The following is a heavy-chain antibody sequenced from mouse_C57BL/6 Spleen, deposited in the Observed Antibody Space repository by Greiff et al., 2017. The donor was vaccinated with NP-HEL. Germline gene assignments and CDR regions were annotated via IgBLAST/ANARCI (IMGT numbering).Heavy chain of an antibody. CDR3: ARYDYDGNGFDY. CDR2: IYPGSGNT. CDR1: GYTFTDYY. D-gene: IGHD2-4*01. Sequence: QVQLQQSGAELVRPGASVKLSCKASGYTFTDYYINWVKQRPGQGLEWIARIYPGSGNTYYNEKFKGKATLTAEKSSSTAYMQLSSLTSEDSAVYFCARYDYDGNGFDYWGQGTTLTVSS. J-gene: IGHJ2*01. V-gene: IGHV1-76*01.